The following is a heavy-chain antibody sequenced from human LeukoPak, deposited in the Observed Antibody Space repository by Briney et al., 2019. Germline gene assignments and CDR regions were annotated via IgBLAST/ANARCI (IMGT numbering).Heavy chain of an antibody. D-gene: IGHD5-12*01. CDR3: ARGPLTVATIGWYKLYDY. CDR1: GYTFTSYD. J-gene: IGHJ4*02. V-gene: IGHV1-8*01. CDR2: MNPNSGNT. Sequence: GASVKVSCKASGYTFTSYDINWVRQATGQGLEWMGWMNPNSGNTGYAQKFQGRVTMTRNTSISTAYMELSSLRSEDTAVYYCARGPLTVATIGWYKLYDYWGQGTLVTVSS.